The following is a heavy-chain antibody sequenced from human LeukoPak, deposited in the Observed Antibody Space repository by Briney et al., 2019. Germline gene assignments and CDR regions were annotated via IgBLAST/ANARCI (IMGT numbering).Heavy chain of an antibody. D-gene: IGHD5-12*01. CDR2: IYYSGST. J-gene: IGHJ4*02. CDR3: ARAALRTPLTYFDY. CDR1: GGPISSSSYY. Sequence: PSETLSLTCTVSGGPISSSSYYWGWIRQPPGKGPEWIGSIYYSGSTYYNPSLKSRVTIVDTSKNQFSLKLSSVTAADTAVYYCARAALRTPLTYFDYWGQGTLVTVSS. V-gene: IGHV4-39*07.